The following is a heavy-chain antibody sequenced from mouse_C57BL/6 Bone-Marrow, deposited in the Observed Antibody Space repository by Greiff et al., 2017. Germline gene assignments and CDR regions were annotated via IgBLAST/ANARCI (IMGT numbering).Heavy chain of an antibody. CDR2: SRNKANDYTT. V-gene: IGHV7-1*01. CDR3: ARDDYYGSSLAWFAY. CDR1: GFTFSDFY. Sequence: EVKLMESGGGLVQSGRSLRLSCATSGFTFSDFYMEWVRQAPGKGLEWIAASRNKANDYTTEYSASVKGRFIVSRDTSQSILYLQMNALRAEDTAIYYCARDDYYGSSLAWFAYWGQGTLVTVSA. J-gene: IGHJ3*01. D-gene: IGHD1-1*01.